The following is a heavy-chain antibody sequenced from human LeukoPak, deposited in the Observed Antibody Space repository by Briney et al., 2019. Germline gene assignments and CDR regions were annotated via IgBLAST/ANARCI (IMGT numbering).Heavy chain of an antibody. Sequence: GASVKVSCKASGYTFTIYGIRWVLQAPGQGLEWMGWISAYNGNTNYAQKLQGRVTMTTDTSTSTAYMELRSMRSDDTAVYYCARLVVPAAIPNDAFDIWGQGTMVTVSS. J-gene: IGHJ3*02. CDR1: GYTFTIYG. D-gene: IGHD2-2*01. V-gene: IGHV1-18*01. CDR3: ARLVVPAAIPNDAFDI. CDR2: ISAYNGNT.